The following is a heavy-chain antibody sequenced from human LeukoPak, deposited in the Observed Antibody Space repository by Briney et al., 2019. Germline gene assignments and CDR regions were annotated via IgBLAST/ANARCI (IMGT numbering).Heavy chain of an antibody. D-gene: IGHD5/OR15-5a*01. CDR1: GYSISSGYY. V-gene: IGHV4-38-2*01. CDR2: ISHSGST. CDR3: ASRKTRGSTQFDF. Sequence: SETLSLTCAVSGYSISSGYYWGWIRQPPGNGLEWIGSISHSGSTYYNPSLKSRVTISVDTSKNQFSLKVNFLTAADTAVYYCASRKTRGSTQFDFWGQGTMVTVSS. J-gene: IGHJ4*02.